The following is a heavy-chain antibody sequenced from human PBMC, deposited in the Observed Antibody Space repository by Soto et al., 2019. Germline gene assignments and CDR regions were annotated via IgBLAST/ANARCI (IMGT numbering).Heavy chain of an antibody. J-gene: IGHJ6*02. CDR1: GYTFTGYY. Sequence: SVKVSCKASGYTFTGYYMHWVRQAPGQGLEWMGWIIPILGIANYAQKFQGRVTITADKSTSTAYMELSSLRSEDTAVYYCARDRQWLVQGHYYYYGMDVWGQGTTVTVSS. CDR2: IIPILGIA. CDR3: ARDRQWLVQGHYYYYGMDV. V-gene: IGHV1-69*10. D-gene: IGHD6-19*01.